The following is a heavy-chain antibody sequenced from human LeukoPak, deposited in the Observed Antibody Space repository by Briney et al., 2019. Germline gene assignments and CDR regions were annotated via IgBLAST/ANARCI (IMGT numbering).Heavy chain of an antibody. D-gene: IGHD3-3*01. CDR3: ARVGYYDFWSGYLDY. CDR1: GYTFTSYY. CDR2: INPSGGST. V-gene: IGHV1-46*03. J-gene: IGHJ4*02. Sequence: GASVKVSCKASGYTFTSYYMHWVRQAPGQGLEWMGIINPSGGSTSYAQKFQGRVTMTRDTSTSTVYMELSSLRSEDTAVYYCARVGYYDFWSGYLDYWGQGTLVTVSS.